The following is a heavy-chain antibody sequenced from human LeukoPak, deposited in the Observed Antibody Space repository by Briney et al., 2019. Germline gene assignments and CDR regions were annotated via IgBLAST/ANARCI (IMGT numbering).Heavy chain of an antibody. Sequence: SETLSLTCTVSGYSISSGYYWSWIRQPPGKGLEWIGEINHSGSTNYNPSLKSRVTISVDTSKNQFSLKLSSVTAADTAVYYCARGRRFLGIAAAGTGRAKWFDPWGQGTLVTVSS. D-gene: IGHD6-13*01. CDR1: GYSISSGYY. CDR2: INHSGST. CDR3: ARGRRFLGIAAAGTGRAKWFDP. V-gene: IGHV4-38-2*02. J-gene: IGHJ5*02.